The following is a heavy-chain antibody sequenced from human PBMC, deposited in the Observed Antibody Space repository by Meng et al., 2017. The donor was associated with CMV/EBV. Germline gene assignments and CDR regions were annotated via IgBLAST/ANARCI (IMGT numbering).Heavy chain of an antibody. J-gene: IGHJ4*02. D-gene: IGHD5-18*01. Sequence: INMKDAGPTIVNPKKTLRVNCHFSGVLFSTSGVGVGWIRQPPGKAMEWLALIYWDDDKRYRQSMKSRLTITKETSKNQVVLTMTNMDHVDTDTYYCAHRGSYGYHGYWGQGTLVTVSS. CDR3: AHRGSYGYHGY. CDR2: IYWDDDK. V-gene: IGHV2-5*02. CDR1: GVLFSTSGVG.